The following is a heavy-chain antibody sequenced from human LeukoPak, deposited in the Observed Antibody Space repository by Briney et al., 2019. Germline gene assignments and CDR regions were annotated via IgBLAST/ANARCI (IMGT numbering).Heavy chain of an antibody. V-gene: IGHV3-74*01. CDR2: INSDGSST. CDR3: ARAPSINGAVDY. CDR1: GFTFSSYG. J-gene: IGHJ4*02. D-gene: IGHD7-27*01. Sequence: GGSLRLSCAASGFTFSSYGMHWVRQAPGKGLVWVSRINSDGSSTRYADSVKGRFTISRDNAKNTLYLQMNSLRAEDTAIYYCARAPSINGAVDYWGQGTLVTVSS.